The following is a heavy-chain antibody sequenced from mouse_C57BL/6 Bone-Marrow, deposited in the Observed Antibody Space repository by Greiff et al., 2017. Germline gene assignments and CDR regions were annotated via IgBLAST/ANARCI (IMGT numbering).Heavy chain of an antibody. Sequence: QVQLKESGAELVMPGASVKLSCKASGYTFTSYWMHWVKQRPGQGLEWIGEIDPSDSYTNYNKKFKGKSTLTVDTSSSTAYMQLSSLTSEDSAVYYCARGGYYFPFAYWGQGTLVTVSA. CDR3: ARGGYYFPFAY. CDR2: IDPSDSYT. J-gene: IGHJ3*01. V-gene: IGHV1-69*01. CDR1: GYTFTSYW. D-gene: IGHD2-3*01.